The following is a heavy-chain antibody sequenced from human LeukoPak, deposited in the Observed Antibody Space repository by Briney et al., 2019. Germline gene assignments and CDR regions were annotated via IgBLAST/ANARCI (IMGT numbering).Heavy chain of an antibody. CDR1: GFTVSRYY. CDR3: ASDGVGAQYNWFDP. CDR2: IYSGGST. V-gene: IGHV3-53*01. J-gene: IGHJ5*02. D-gene: IGHD1-26*01. Sequence: GGSLRLSCAASGFTVSRYYLIEVDQAPAKGLEWVSVIYSGGSTYYADSVKGRFTISRDNSKNTLYLQMNSLRAENTAVYYCASDGVGAQYNWFDPWGQGTLVTVSS.